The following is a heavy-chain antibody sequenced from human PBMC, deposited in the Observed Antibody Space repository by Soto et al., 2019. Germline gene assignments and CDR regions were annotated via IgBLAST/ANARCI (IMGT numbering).Heavy chain of an antibody. CDR2: IYYSGST. CDR1: GGSISSYY. Sequence: PSETLSLTCTVSGGSISSYYWSWIRQPPGKGLEWIGYIYYSGSTNYNPSLKSRVTISVDTSKNQFSLKLSSVTAADTAVYYCARVSYYDYVWGSYPQGYFDYWGQGTLVTVSS. V-gene: IGHV4-59*01. CDR3: ARVSYYDYVWGSYPQGYFDY. D-gene: IGHD3-16*02. J-gene: IGHJ4*02.